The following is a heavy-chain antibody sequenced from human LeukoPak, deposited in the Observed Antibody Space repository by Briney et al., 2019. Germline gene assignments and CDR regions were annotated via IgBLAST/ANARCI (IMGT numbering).Heavy chain of an antibody. J-gene: IGHJ3*02. CDR2: ISWNSGSI. CDR3: AKGHTVFWGGLDAFDI. CDR1: GFTFDDYA. Sequence: GGSLRLSCAASGFTFDDYAMHWVRQAPGKGLEWVSGISWNSGSIGYADSVKGRFTISRDNAKNSLYLQMNSLRAEDMALYYCAKGHTVFWGGLDAFDIWAQGKMATVSS. D-gene: IGHD3-3*01. V-gene: IGHV3-9*03.